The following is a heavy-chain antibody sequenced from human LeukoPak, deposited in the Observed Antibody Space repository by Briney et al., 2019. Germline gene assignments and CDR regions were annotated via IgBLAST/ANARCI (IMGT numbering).Heavy chain of an antibody. CDR3: ARLPVVRGPRNGMDV. J-gene: IGHJ6*02. CDR2: IYYSGST. V-gene: IGHV4-39*01. CDR1: GGSISSSSYY. Sequence: SETLSLTCTVSGGSISSSSYYWGRIRQPPGKGLEWIGSIYYSGSTYYNPSLKSRVTISVDTSKNQFSLKLSSVTAADTAVYYCARLPVVRGPRNGMDVWGQGTRSPSP. D-gene: IGHD3-10*01.